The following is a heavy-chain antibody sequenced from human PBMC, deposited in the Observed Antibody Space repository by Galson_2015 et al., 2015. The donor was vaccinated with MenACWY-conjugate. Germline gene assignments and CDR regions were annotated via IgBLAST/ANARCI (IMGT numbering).Heavy chain of an antibody. Sequence: SLRLSCAASGFSVSSNFMAWVRQAPGKGLEWVSVIYSDALGATTHYSDSVKGRFTSSRDNSKNTLYLQMNSLRVEDTAVYYCAREGRHVGSYSDLDYWAQGTLVTVSS. J-gene: IGHJ4*02. CDR1: GFSVSSNF. CDR2: IYSDALGATT. D-gene: IGHD1-26*01. CDR3: AREGRHVGSYSDLDY. V-gene: IGHV3-53*01.